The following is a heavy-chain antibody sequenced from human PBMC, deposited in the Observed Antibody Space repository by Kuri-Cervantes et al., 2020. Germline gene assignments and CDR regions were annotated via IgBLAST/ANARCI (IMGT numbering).Heavy chain of an antibody. CDR1: GFTFSSYA. Sequence: GESLKISCAASGFTFSSYAMSWVRRAPGKGLEWVSAISGSGGSTYYADSVKGRFTISRDNSKNTLYLQMNSLRAEDTAVYYCARDFPPHYSSSVPDAFDIWGQGTMVTVSS. J-gene: IGHJ3*02. CDR3: ARDFPPHYSSSVPDAFDI. CDR2: ISGSGGST. V-gene: IGHV3-23*01. D-gene: IGHD6-6*01.